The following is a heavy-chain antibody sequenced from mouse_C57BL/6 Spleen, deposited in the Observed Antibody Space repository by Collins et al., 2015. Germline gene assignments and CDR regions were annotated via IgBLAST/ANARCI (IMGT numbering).Heavy chain of an antibody. D-gene: IGHD2-14*01. CDR2: IRNKANGYTT. CDR1: GFTFTDYY. Sequence: EVKLVESGGGLVQPGGSLRLSCATSGFTFTDYYMSWVRQPPGKALEWLGFIRNKANGYTTEYSASVKGRLTISRDNSQSILYLQMNTLRAEDSATYYCARDRNRYDFYWYFDVWGAGTTVTVSS. V-gene: IGHV7-3*02. CDR3: ARDRNRYDFYWYFDV. J-gene: IGHJ1*01.